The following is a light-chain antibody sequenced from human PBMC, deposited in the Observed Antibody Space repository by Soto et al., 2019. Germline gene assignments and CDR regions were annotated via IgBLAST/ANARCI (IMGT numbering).Light chain of an antibody. Sequence: EIVMTQSPSTLSVSPGGRATLSCRASQSVSSNLAWYQQKPGQAPRLLIYGASTRATGIPARFSGSESGTEFTLTISGLQSEDFAVYYCQQYNDWVTFGPGTKVDIK. CDR3: QQYNDWVT. CDR1: QSVSSN. J-gene: IGKJ3*01. CDR2: GAS. V-gene: IGKV3-15*01.